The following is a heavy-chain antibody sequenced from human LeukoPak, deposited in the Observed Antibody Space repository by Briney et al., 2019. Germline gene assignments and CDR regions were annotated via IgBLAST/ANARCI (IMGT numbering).Heavy chain of an antibody. CDR1: GYSISSGYY. V-gene: IGHV4-38-2*01. CDR2: IYHSGST. D-gene: IGHD5-12*01. J-gene: IGHJ4*02. CDR3: ARHRRFRDIVATMYYFDY. Sequence: PSETLSLTCAVSGYSISSGYYWGWIRQPPGKGLEWIGSIYHSGSTYYNPSLKSRVTISIDTSKNQFSLKLSSVTAADTAVYYCARHRRFRDIVATMYYFDYWGQGTLVTVSS.